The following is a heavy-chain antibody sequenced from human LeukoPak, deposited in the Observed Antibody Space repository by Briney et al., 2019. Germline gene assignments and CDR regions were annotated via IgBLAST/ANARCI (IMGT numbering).Heavy chain of an antibody. J-gene: IGHJ4*02. CDR3: ARGSCSGGICYSGDY. D-gene: IGHD2-15*01. V-gene: IGHV3-72*01. CDR2: TRNKAKGYTT. CDR1: GFTLSDHY. Sequence: PGGSLRLSCAASGFTLSDHYIDWVRQAPGKGLEWVGRTRNKAKGYTTEYAASVKGRFTISRDGSKSSVYLQMNSLKTEDTAVYYCARGSCSGGICYSGDYWGQGTLVTVSS.